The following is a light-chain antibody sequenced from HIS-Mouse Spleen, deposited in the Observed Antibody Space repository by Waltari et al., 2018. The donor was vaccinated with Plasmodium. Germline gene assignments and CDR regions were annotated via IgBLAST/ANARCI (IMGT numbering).Light chain of an antibody. CDR1: KLGDKY. Sequence: SYELTQPPSVSVSPGQTASITCSGDKLGDKYACWYQQKPGQSPVMVIYQDSKRASGIPERFSGSHSGNTATLTISGTQAMDEADYYCQAWDSSTAWVFGGGTKLTVL. V-gene: IGLV3-1*01. J-gene: IGLJ2*01. CDR3: QAWDSSTAWV. CDR2: QDS.